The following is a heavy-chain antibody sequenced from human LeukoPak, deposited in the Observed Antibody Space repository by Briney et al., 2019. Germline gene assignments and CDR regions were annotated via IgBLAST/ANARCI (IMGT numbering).Heavy chain of an antibody. V-gene: IGHV4-59*12. J-gene: IGHJ4*02. CDR2: IYYSGST. Sequence: PSETLSLTCTVSGGSIGSYYWSWIRQPAGKGLEWIGYIYYSGSTNYNPSLKSRVTISVDTSKNQFSLKLSSVTAADTAVYCCARATGSTVTRSSDYWGQGALVTVSS. D-gene: IGHD6-6*01. CDR3: ARATGSTVTRSSDY. CDR1: GGSIGSYY.